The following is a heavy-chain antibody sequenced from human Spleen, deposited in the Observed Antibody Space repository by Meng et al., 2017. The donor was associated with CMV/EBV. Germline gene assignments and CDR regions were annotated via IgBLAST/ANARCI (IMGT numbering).Heavy chain of an antibody. J-gene: IGHJ4*02. V-gene: IGHV3-21*01. Sequence: GGPLRLSCAASGFTFGAYIMNWVRQAPGKGLEWVSSIGSSNPFIYYADSVKGRFTISRDDAKDSLYLQMNSLGAEDTAVYYCVRSYTPSVSYYFDYWGLGTLVTVSS. CDR3: VRSYTPSVSYYFDY. CDR2: IGSSNPFI. D-gene: IGHD3-10*01. CDR1: GFTFGAYI.